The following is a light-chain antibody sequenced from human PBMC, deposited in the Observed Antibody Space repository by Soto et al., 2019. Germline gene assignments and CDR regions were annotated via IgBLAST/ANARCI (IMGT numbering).Light chain of an antibody. V-gene: IGKV3D-7*01. J-gene: IGKJ1*01. Sequence: EIVMTQSPATLSLSPGERATLSCRASQSVSSSYLSWYQQKPGQAPRLLIYGASTRATGIPARFSGSGSGTDFTLTISSLQPVDFAVYYCQQDYNLPRTFGQGTKVEIK. CDR3: QQDYNLPRT. CDR2: GAS. CDR1: QSVSSSY.